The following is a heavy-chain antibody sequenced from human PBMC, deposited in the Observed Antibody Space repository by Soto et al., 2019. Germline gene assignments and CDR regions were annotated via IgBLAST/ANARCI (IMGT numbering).Heavy chain of an antibody. Sequence: PGGSLRLSCAAAGFTFSSERMSWVRQAPGKGLEWVSVISSSSGYIYYADSVKGRFTISRDNAKNTLYLQMNSLRAEDTAVYYCGKAMIYVTPCAFDIWGQGAMVTVSS. CDR1: GFTFSSER. J-gene: IGHJ3*02. CDR2: ISSSSGYI. V-gene: IGHV3-21*01. CDR3: GKAMIYVTPCAFDI. D-gene: IGHD3-22*01.